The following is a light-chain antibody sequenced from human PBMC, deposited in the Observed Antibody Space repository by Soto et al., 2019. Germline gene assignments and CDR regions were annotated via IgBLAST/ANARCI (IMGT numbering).Light chain of an antibody. Sequence: DIQMTQSHSTLSASVGDRVTITCRSSQSISSWLAWYQQRPGKAPKLLIYAASSFQSGVPSRFSGSGSGTEFTLTISSLQSEDFAIYYCQQYKEWPPWTFGQGTKVDI. CDR3: QQYKEWPPWT. J-gene: IGKJ1*01. CDR1: QSISSW. V-gene: IGKV1-5*01. CDR2: AAS.